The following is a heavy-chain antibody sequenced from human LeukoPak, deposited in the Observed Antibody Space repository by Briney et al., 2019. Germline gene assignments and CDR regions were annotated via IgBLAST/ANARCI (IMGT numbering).Heavy chain of an antibody. D-gene: IGHD5-18*01. V-gene: IGHV4-4*02. CDR1: GGSISSSNW. CDR3: ARNRPDTAMSDEAFDI. Sequence: SGTLSLTCAVSGGSISSSNWWSWVRQPPGKGLEWIGEIYHSGSTNYNPSLKSRVTISVDKSKNQFSLKLSSVTAADTAVYYCARNRPDTAMSDEAFDIWGQGTMVTVSS. J-gene: IGHJ3*02. CDR2: IYHSGST.